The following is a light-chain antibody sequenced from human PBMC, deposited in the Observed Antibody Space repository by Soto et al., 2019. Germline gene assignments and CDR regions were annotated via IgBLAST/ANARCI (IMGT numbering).Light chain of an antibody. V-gene: IGLV2-14*01. CDR2: DVS. CDR1: SSDVGSDNY. CDR3: SSYTTSSTYV. Sequence: QSALTQPASVSGSPGQSITISCTGTSSDVGSDNYFSWYQQHSGKAPKVMIYDVSNRPSGVSYRFSGSKSGNTASLTISGLQAEDEADYYFSSYTTSSTYVFGTGTTLTV. J-gene: IGLJ1*01.